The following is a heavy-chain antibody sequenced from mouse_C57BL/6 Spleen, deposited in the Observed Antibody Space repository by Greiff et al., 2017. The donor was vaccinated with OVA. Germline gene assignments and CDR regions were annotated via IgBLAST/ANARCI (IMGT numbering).Heavy chain of an antibody. J-gene: IGHJ2*01. CDR2: IDPSDSYT. CDR3: ARRAKLWYYFDY. Sequence: VQLQQSGAELVRPGTSVKLSCKASGYTFTSYWMHWVKQRPGQGLEWIGVIDPSDSYTNYNQKFKGKATLTVDTSSSTAYMQLSSLTSEDSAVYYCARRAKLWYYFDYWGQGTTLTVSS. CDR1: GYTFTSYW. D-gene: IGHD1-1*02. V-gene: IGHV1-59*01.